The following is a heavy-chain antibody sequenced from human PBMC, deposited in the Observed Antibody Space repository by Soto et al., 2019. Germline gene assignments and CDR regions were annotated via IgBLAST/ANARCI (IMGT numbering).Heavy chain of an antibody. D-gene: IGHD3-22*01. V-gene: IGHV3-33*01. CDR1: GFTFSRYG. J-gene: IGHJ4*02. CDR2: IWNDGSRK. CDR3: ARDDDYEANAFDY. Sequence: GGSLRLSCAASGFTFSRYGMHWVRQAPGKGLEWVALIWNDGSRKVYVDSAKGRFTISRDNSKNTLDLQMNSLRAEDTAVYYCARDDDYEANAFDYWGPGTLVTVSS.